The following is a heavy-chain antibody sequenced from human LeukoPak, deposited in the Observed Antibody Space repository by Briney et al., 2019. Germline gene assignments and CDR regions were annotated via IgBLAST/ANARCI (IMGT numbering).Heavy chain of an antibody. CDR3: TRPHYDSSGYYYAFDY. D-gene: IGHD3-22*01. CDR2: IRSKANSYAT. Sequence: GGSLRLSCAASGFTFSGSAMHWVRQASGEGLDWVGRIRSKANSYATAYAASVKGRCTISRDDSKNTAYLQMNSLKTEDTAVCYCTRPHYDSSGYYYAFDYLGQGTLVTVSS. CDR1: GFTFSGSA. V-gene: IGHV3-73*01. J-gene: IGHJ4*02.